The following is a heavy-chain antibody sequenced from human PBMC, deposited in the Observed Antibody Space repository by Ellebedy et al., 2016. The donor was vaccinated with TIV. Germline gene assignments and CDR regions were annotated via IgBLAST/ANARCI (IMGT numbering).Heavy chain of an antibody. CDR3: AREVGGGGAY. J-gene: IGHJ4*02. D-gene: IGHD2-21*01. CDR1: GFIFSTCT. V-gene: IGHV3-23*01. CDR2: IEGRGET. Sequence: GGSLRLXXGASGFIFSTCTMSWVRQAPGKGLEWVSAIEGRGETHYADSVKGRFTISRDNSKNTLYLQMNTLRPEDTAVYYCAREVGGGGAYWGQGTLVTVSS.